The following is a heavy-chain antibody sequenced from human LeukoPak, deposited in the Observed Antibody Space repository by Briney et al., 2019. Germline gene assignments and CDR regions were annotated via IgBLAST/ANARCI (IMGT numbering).Heavy chain of an antibody. D-gene: IGHD6-13*01. CDR3: ARRSSSWTRVLDY. V-gene: IGHV4-30-4*01. CDR1: GGSISSGDYY. Sequence: SETLSLTCTVSGGSISSGDYYWSWIRQPPGKGLEWIGYIYYSGSTYYNPSLKSRVTISVDTSKNQFSLKLSSVTAADTAVYYCARRSSSWTRVLDYWGQGTLVTVSS. CDR2: IYYSGST. J-gene: IGHJ4*02.